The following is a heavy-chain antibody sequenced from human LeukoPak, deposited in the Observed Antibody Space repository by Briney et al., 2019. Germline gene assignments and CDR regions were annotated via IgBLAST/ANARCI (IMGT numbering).Heavy chain of an antibody. D-gene: IGHD3-22*01. J-gene: IGHJ4*02. V-gene: IGHV4-61*01. CDR1: GGSVSSGSYY. CDR3: ARGAYYDSSGYDY. CDR2: IYYSGST. Sequence: SETLCLTCTVFGGSVSSGSYYWSWIPQPTGKGLEWIGYIYYSGSTKYNPSLKSRVTMSVDTSKNQFSRKLSSVTAADTAVYYCARGAYYDSSGYDYWGQGTLVTVSS.